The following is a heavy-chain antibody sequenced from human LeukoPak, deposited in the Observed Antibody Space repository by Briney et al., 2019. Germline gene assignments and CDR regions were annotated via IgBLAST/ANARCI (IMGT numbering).Heavy chain of an antibody. D-gene: IGHD5-12*01. J-gene: IGHJ4*02. CDR2: INAGNGNT. V-gene: IGHV1-3*01. Sequence: ASVKVSCKASGYTFTSYAMHWVRQAPGQRLEWMGWINAGNGNTKYSQKFQGRVTITRDTSASTAYMELSSLRFEDTAVYYCASVDMGTGYYFDYWGQGTLVTVSS. CDR3: ASVDMGTGYYFDY. CDR1: GYTFTSYA.